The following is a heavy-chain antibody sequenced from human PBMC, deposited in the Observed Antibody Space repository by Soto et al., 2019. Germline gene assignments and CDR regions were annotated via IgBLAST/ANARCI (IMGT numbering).Heavy chain of an antibody. CDR2: IYPGDSDT. CDR1: GYSFTSYW. V-gene: IGHV5-51*01. CDR3: ARQYSCSGYGMDV. J-gene: IGHJ6*02. Sequence: GESLKISCEGSGYSFTSYWISWVRQMPGKGLEWMGIIYPGDSDTRYNPSFQGHVTISADKSTSTAYLQWSSLKASDTAIYYCARQYSCSGYGMDVWGQGTMVTVSS. D-gene: IGHD1-26*01.